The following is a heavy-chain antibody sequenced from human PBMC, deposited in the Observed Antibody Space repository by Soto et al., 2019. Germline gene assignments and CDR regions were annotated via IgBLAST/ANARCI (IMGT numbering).Heavy chain of an antibody. J-gene: IGHJ6*03. Sequence: QDQLVQSGAEVKKPGASVTVSCKASGYSFTNYGVTWVRQAPGQGLECMGGISAFNGNTHYAQNLQGRVTMTTDASTSTAYRELRSLRSDDTAVYYCARDRGVAPPVAGNTHYYYYMDVWGKGTTVTVSS. CDR2: ISAFNGNT. CDR3: ARDRGVAPPVAGNTHYYYYMDV. CDR1: GYSFTNYG. D-gene: IGHD6-19*01. V-gene: IGHV1-18*01.